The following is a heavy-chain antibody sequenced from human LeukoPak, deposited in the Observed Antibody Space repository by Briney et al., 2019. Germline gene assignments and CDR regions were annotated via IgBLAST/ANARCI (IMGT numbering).Heavy chain of an antibody. CDR3: ASSVAGYFDY. CDR2: IYYSGST. D-gene: IGHD6-19*01. Sequence: PSETLSLTCTVSGGSISSYYWNWIRQPPGKGLEWIGYIYYSGSTNYNPSLKSRVTISLDTSKNQFSLNLTSVTAADTAVYYCASSVAGYFDYWGQGTLVTVSS. J-gene: IGHJ4*02. CDR1: GGSISSYY. V-gene: IGHV4-59*01.